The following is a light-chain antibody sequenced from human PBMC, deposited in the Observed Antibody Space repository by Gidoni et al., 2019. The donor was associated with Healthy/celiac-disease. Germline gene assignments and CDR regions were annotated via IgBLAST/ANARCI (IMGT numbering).Light chain of an antibody. CDR3: PQSYSTPQT. CDR2: AAS. Sequence: DIQMTQPPSSLSASVGDRVTLTCRASQSISSYLNWYQQKPGKAPKLLIYAASSLQSGVPSRFSGSGSGTAFTLTISSLQPEDFATYYCPQSYSTPQTFGQGTKVEIK. CDR1: QSISSY. V-gene: IGKV1-39*01. J-gene: IGKJ1*01.